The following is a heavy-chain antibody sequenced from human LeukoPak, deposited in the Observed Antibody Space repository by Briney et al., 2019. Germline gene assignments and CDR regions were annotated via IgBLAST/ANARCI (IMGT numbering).Heavy chain of an antibody. Sequence: GASLRPSCVASGFTFSNYAMTRVRQAPGKGLEWVSWIIGSGGTTYYADSVKGRFTISRENSKNTVYLQMYGMRAEDTAIYYCAKDYYYAGSIHDTSGFPMDVWGQGTTVTVSS. CDR2: IIGSGGTT. CDR3: AKDYYYAGSIHDTSGFPMDV. D-gene: IGHD3-22*01. J-gene: IGHJ6*02. V-gene: IGHV3-23*01. CDR1: GFTFSNYA.